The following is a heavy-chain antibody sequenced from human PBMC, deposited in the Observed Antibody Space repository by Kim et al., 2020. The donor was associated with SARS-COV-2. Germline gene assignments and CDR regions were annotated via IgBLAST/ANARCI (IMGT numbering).Heavy chain of an antibody. J-gene: IGHJ4*02. V-gene: IGHV3-30*01. Sequence: RCTISRDNSKTTLYLQMNSLRAEDTAVYYCARDFAPDCGDYEASSSYFDYWGQGTLVTVSS. D-gene: IGHD4-17*01. CDR3: ARDFAPDCGDYEASSSYFDY.